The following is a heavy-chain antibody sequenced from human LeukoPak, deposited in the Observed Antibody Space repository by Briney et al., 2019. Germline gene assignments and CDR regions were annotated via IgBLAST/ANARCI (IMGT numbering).Heavy chain of an antibody. D-gene: IGHD3-3*01. V-gene: IGHV1-8*01. J-gene: IGHJ4*02. CDR1: GYTFTSYE. Sequence: ASVKVSCKASGYTFTSYEINWVRQAPGQGLEWMGWMNPNSGDTDYAQQFQGRVTLTRNTSIRTAYMELSSLTSEDTAVYYCARGSYDFWSGYYWGQGTLVTVSS. CDR3: ARGSYDFWSGYY. CDR2: MNPNSGDT.